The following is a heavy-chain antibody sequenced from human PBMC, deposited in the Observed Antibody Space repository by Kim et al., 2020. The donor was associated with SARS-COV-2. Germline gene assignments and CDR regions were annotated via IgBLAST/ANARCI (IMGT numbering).Heavy chain of an antibody. CDR3: AREWEDGYNYPDY. V-gene: IGHV3-74*01. J-gene: IGHJ4*02. CDR2: INSDGSST. Sequence: GGSLRLSCAASGFTFSSYWMHWVRQAPGKGLVWVSRINSDGSSTSYADSVKGRFTISRDNAKNTLYLQMNSLRAEDTAVYYCAREWEDGYNYPDYWGQGTLVTVSS. D-gene: IGHD5-12*01. CDR1: GFTFSSYW.